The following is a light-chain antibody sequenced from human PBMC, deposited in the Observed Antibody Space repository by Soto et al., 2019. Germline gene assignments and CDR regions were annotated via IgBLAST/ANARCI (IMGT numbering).Light chain of an antibody. CDR2: AAS. CDR1: QAIDNY. Sequence: DIQMTQSPSSLSASVGDRVTITCRASQAIDNYLTWYQHKPGKAPALLILAASIVQSGVPSRFSGGGFGTDFSLTISSLHPEDFATYYCQQSYRTPLTFGGGTKVEI. CDR3: QQSYRTPLT. J-gene: IGKJ4*01. V-gene: IGKV1-39*01.